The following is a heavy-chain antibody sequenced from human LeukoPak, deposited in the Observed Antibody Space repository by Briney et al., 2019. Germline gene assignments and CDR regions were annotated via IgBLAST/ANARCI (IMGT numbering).Heavy chain of an antibody. V-gene: IGHV5-10-1*01. CDR3: ARHSSGWTFDP. CDR2: IDPSDYYN. J-gene: IGHJ5*02. Sequence: GESLMISCTCSGYSFTSYWISWVRQMPGKGLEGMGRIDPSDYYNNYSPSFQGHVSISADKSISTAYLQWSSLKASDPGMYYCARHSSGWTFDPWDQGTLVTVSS. D-gene: IGHD6-19*01. CDR1: GYSFTSYW.